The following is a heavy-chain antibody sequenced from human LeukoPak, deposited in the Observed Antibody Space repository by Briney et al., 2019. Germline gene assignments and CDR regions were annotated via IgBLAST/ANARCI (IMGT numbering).Heavy chain of an antibody. V-gene: IGHV1-2*06. CDR2: INPNSGDT. CDR1: GYTFTGYY. D-gene: IGHD2-21*02. J-gene: IGHJ4*02. CDR3: ARDYCGGDCFPDY. Sequence: SVKVSCEASGYTFTGYYVHWVRQAPGQGLEWMGRINPNSGDTNYAQKFQGRVTMTRDTSISTAYMELSRLRSDDTAVYYCARDYCGGDCFPDYWGQGTLVTVSS.